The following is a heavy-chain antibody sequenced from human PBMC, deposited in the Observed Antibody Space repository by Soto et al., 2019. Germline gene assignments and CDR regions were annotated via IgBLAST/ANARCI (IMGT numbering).Heavy chain of an antibody. CDR1: GFTFSSYG. J-gene: IGHJ4*02. D-gene: IGHD1-1*01. CDR3: AKENLWPIGELEPEPYYFDY. Sequence: PGGSLRLSCAASGFTFSSYGMHWVRQAPGKGLEWVAVISYDGSNKYYADSVKGRFTISRDNSKNTLYLQMNSLRAEDTAVYYCAKENLWPIGELEPEPYYFDYSGQGTMVTVYS. CDR2: ISYDGSNK. V-gene: IGHV3-30*18.